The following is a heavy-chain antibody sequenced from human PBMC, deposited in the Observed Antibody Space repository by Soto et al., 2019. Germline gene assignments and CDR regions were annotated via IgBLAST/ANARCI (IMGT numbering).Heavy chain of an antibody. D-gene: IGHD3-3*01. CDR3: ARDDTILGDAFDI. CDR2: INAGNGNT. Sequence: QVQLVQSGAEVKKPGASVKVSCKASGYTFTSYAMHWVRQAPGQRLEWMGWINAGNGNTKYSQKFQGRVPITRDTSASTAYMELSSLRSEDTAVYYWARDDTILGDAFDIWGQGTMVTVSS. V-gene: IGHV1-3*01. J-gene: IGHJ3*02. CDR1: GYTFTSYA.